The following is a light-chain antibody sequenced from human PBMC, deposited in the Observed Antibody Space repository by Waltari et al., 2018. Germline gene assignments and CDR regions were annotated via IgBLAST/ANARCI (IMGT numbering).Light chain of an antibody. V-gene: IGLV2-14*01. Sequence: QSALTQPASVSGSPGQSITISCTGTSSDVGGYNHVSWYQQHPGKAPKLMIYDVTNRPSGVSNRFSGSKSGNTVSLTISGLQPEDEADYYCSSYSSSSSLDVFGTGTKVTVL. CDR1: SSDVGGYNH. CDR2: DVT. CDR3: SSYSSSSSLDV. J-gene: IGLJ1*01.